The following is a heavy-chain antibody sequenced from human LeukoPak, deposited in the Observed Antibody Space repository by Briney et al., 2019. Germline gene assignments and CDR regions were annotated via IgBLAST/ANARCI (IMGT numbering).Heavy chain of an antibody. V-gene: IGHV4-59*08. Sequence: SETLSLTCTVSGGSINGFYWSWIRQPPGRRLEWIGYISYSGSTYYRPSLESRLTMSLDTSQNQFSLRLNSVTAADTAIYYCARHVISFGESYSQYSFDYWGQGSLVTVSS. CDR1: GGSINGFY. CDR2: ISYSGST. CDR3: ARHVISFGESYSQYSFDY. D-gene: IGHD3-10*01. J-gene: IGHJ4*02.